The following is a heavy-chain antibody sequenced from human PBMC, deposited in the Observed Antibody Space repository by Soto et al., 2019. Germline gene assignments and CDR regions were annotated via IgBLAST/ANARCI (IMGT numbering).Heavy chain of an antibody. D-gene: IGHD6-6*01. V-gene: IGHV4-31*03. CDR1: GGSISSGGYY. CDR2: IYYSGST. Sequence: SETLSLTCTVSGGSISSGGYYWSWIRQHPGKGLEWIGYIYYSGSTYYNPSLKSRVTISVDTSKNQFSLKLSSVTAADTAVYYCARRVGDSSSPNYYYYMDVWGKGTTVTVSS. J-gene: IGHJ6*03. CDR3: ARRVGDSSSPNYYYYMDV.